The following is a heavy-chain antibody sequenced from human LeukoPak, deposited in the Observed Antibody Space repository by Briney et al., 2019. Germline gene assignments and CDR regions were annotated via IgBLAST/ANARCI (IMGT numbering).Heavy chain of an antibody. D-gene: IGHD6-25*01. J-gene: IGHJ4*02. CDR1: GFTFDDYA. Sequence: RTGGSLRLSCVASGFTFDDYAMHWVRQAPGKGLAWVSGISYNRDGIGYADSVKGRFTVSRDNAKNSLYLQMNSLRSEDTALYYCAKGAAAGIRGYFDYWGQGILVTVSS. CDR3: AKGAAAGIRGYFDY. CDR2: ISYNRDGI. V-gene: IGHV3-9*01.